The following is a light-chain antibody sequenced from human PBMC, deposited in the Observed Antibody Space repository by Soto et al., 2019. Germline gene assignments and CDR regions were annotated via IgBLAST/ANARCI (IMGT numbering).Light chain of an antibody. Sequence: EIVLTQSPGTLSLSTGERATLSCRASQSVSSSYLAWYQQKPGQAPRLLIYGASSRATGIPDRFSGSGSGTDIPLSISRLEHDDLPVYGCLREFVSNPFG. J-gene: IGKJ2*01. V-gene: IGKV3-20*01. CDR1: QSVSSSY. CDR3: LREFVSNP. CDR2: GAS.